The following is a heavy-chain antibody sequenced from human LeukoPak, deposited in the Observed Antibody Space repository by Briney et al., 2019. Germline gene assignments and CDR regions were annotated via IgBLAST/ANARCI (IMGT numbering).Heavy chain of an antibody. V-gene: IGHV1-2*02. CDR3: ARDPKNYAIGLGAFDI. D-gene: IGHD2-8*01. CDR1: GYTFTGYY. J-gene: IGHJ3*02. Sequence: GASVKVSCKASGYTFTGYYMHWVRQAPGQGLEWMGWINPNSGGTNYAQKFQGRVTMTRDTSISTAYMELSRLRSDDTAVYYCARDPKNYAIGLGAFDIWGQGTMVTVSS. CDR2: INPNSGGT.